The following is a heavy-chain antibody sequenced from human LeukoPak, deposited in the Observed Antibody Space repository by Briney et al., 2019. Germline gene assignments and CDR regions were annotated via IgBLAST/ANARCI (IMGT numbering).Heavy chain of an antibody. CDR2: ISGSGGRT. D-gene: IGHD4-23*01. CDR3: AKSETTVITPSEY. CDR1: GFTFSSYA. Sequence: PGGSLRLSCVASGFTFSSYAMSWVRQAPGQGLEWVSAISGSGGRTYYADSVKGRFTTSRDNSKNTLYLQMNSLRAEDTAVYYCAKSETTVITPSEYWGQGTLVTVSS. V-gene: IGHV3-23*01. J-gene: IGHJ4*02.